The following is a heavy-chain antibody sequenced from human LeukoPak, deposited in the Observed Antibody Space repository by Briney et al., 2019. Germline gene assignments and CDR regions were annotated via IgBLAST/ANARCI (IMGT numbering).Heavy chain of an antibody. CDR2: IHTSGST. CDR3: ARPRSSSGWDGDFDS. Sequence: SETLSLTCTVSGGSISSGSYYWSWIRQPAGKGLEWIGRIHTSGSTNYNPPLKSRVTMSVDTSKNHFSLKLSSVTAADTAVYYCARPRSSSGWDGDFDSWGQGTLVTVSS. D-gene: IGHD6-19*01. V-gene: IGHV4-61*02. J-gene: IGHJ4*02. CDR1: GGSISSGSYY.